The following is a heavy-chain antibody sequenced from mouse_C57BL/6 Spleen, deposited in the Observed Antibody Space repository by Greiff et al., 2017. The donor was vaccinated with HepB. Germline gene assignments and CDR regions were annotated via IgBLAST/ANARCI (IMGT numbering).Heavy chain of an antibody. J-gene: IGHJ4*01. Sequence: VQLQQPGAELVRPGSSVKLSCKASGYTFTSYWMHWVKQRPIQGLEWIGNIDPSDSETHYNQKFKDKATLTVDKSSSTAYMQLSSLTSEDSAVYNCARRYDGYYAMDYWGQGTSVTVSS. CDR3: ARRYDGYYAMDY. CDR2: IDPSDSET. D-gene: IGHD2-14*01. CDR1: GYTFTSYW. V-gene: IGHV1-52*01.